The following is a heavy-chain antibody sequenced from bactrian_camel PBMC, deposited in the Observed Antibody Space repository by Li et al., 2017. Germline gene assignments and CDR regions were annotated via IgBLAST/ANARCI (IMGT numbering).Heavy chain of an antibody. Sequence: QLVESGGGSVQAGGSLRLACEISDNVSKYYMAWFRQAPGKERGGVACIALDGRTGYTDSVKGRFTISKDPAKKALVLQMDSLKPEDTAMYFCAADFSGGTTYCSGGYWLKYGEMDRWGQGTQVTVS. CDR2: IALDGRT. CDR1: DNVSKYY. V-gene: IGHV3S53*01. J-gene: IGHJ4*01. D-gene: IGHD2*01. CDR3: AADFSGGTTYCSGGYWLKYGEMDR.